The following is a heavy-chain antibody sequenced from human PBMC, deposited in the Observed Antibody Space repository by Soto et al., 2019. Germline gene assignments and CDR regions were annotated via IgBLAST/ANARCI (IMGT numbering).Heavy chain of an antibody. J-gene: IGHJ1*01. CDR1: GFTFSSYG. CDR3: AKDSAMIVVVGAFQH. Sequence: QVQLVESGGGVVQPGRSLRLSCAASGFTFSSYGMHWVRQAPGKGLEWVAVISYDGSNKYYADSVKGRFTISRDNSKNALYLQMNSLRAEDTAVYYCAKDSAMIVVVGAFQHWGQGTLVTVSS. CDR2: ISYDGSNK. V-gene: IGHV3-30*18. D-gene: IGHD3-22*01.